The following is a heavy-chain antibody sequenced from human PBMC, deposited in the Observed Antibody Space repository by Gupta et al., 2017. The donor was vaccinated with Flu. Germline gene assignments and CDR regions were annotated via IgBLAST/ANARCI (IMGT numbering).Heavy chain of an antibody. D-gene: IGHD6-19*01. Sequence: QLQLQESGPGLVKPSETLSLTCTVSGGSISSSSYYWGWIRQPPGKGLEWIGSIYYSGSTYYNPSLKSRVTISVDTSKNQCALKLSSVTAAETAVYYCARLLVASSGPLWAFDIGGQGTMVTVYS. CDR3: ARLLVASSGPLWAFDI. J-gene: IGHJ3*02. V-gene: IGHV4-39*01. CDR2: IYYSGST. CDR1: GGSISSSSYY.